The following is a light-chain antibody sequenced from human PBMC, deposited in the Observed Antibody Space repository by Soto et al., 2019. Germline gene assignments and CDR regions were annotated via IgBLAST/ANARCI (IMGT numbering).Light chain of an antibody. Sequence: VLTQPPSASGSPGQSVTISCTGTSSDVGGYNYVSWYQQHPGKAPKLMIYEVSKRPSGVPDRFSGSKSGNTASLTVSGLQAEDEADYYCSSYAGSNVVFGGGTKLTVL. CDR2: EVS. V-gene: IGLV2-8*01. J-gene: IGLJ2*01. CDR1: SSDVGGYNY. CDR3: SSYAGSNVV.